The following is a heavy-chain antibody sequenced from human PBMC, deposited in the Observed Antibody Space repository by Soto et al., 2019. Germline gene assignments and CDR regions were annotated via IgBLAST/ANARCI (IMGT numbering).Heavy chain of an antibody. V-gene: IGHV3-53*01. CDR1: GFTVSSNY. Sequence: PGGSLRLSCAASGFTVSSNYMSWVRQAPGKGLEWVSVIYSGGNTYYTDSVKGRFTISRDNSKNVLYLQMNSLRAEDTAVYYCARYCSGGSCYLLPPHAFDIWGQGTMVTVSS. D-gene: IGHD2-15*01. CDR2: IYSGGNT. CDR3: ARYCSGGSCYLLPPHAFDI. J-gene: IGHJ3*02.